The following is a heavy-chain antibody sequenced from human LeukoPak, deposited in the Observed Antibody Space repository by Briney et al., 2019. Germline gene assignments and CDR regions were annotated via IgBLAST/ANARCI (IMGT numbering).Heavy chain of an antibody. D-gene: IGHD6-19*01. V-gene: IGHV3-30-3*01. CDR1: GFTFSSDI. Sequence: PGGSLRLSCAASGFTFSSDIMHWVRQAPGKGLEWVAVIAYDGSNKYSADSVKGRFTISRDNSKNTLYLQMNSLRAEDTAVYYCAREGGNGSYYFDYWGQGTLVTVSS. CDR2: IAYDGSNK. J-gene: IGHJ4*02. CDR3: AREGGNGSYYFDY.